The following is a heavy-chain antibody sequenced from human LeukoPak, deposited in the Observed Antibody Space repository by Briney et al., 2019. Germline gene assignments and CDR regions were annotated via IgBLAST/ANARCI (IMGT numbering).Heavy chain of an antibody. V-gene: IGHV3-21*01. CDR3: ARSGGSGWYSDY. CDR1: RFTFSSYG. J-gene: IGHJ4*02. CDR2: ISSSSGFI. D-gene: IGHD6-19*01. Sequence: GGSLRLSCAASRFTFSSYGMNWVRQAPGKGLEWVSSISSSSGFIFYADSVKGRFTISRDNAKNSLYLQMNSLKAEDTAVYSCARSGGSGWYSDYWGQGTLVTVSS.